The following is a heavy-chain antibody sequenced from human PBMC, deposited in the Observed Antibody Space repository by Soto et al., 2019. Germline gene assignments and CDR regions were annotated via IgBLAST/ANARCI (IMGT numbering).Heavy chain of an antibody. V-gene: IGHV1-69*12. J-gene: IGHJ6*02. CDR2: IIRIFGTA. Sequence: QVQLVQSGAEVKKPGSSVKVSCKASGGTFSSYAISWVRQAPGQGLEWMGGIIRIFGTADYAQKFQGRVTITADEATSTAYMELSSLRSEDTAVYDCATPPAGYYYYGRAVWGQGTTVTVSS. CDR3: ATPPAGYYYYGRAV. CDR1: GGTFSSYA.